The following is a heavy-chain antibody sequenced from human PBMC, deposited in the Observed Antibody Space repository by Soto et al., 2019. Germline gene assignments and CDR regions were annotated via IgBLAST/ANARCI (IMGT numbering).Heavy chain of an antibody. J-gene: IGHJ4*02. Sequence: GGSLRPSCTDSGFSFNTYVMDWVRQAPGKGLEWVARILYDGSKEYYADPVKGRFTISRDNSKNTLYLQMDRLRVEDTAVYFCAKGLALMADHWGQGTPVTVSS. D-gene: IGHD2-21*01. V-gene: IGHV3-30*18. CDR2: ILYDGSKE. CDR1: GFSFNTYV. CDR3: AKGLALMADH.